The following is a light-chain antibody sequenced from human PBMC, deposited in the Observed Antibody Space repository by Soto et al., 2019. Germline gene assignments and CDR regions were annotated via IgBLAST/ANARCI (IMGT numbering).Light chain of an antibody. CDR3: SSYTSGSTSYV. J-gene: IGLJ1*01. CDR1: SSDVGDYNY. Sequence: QSALTQPDSVSGSPGQSITISCTGTSSDVGDYNYVSWYQHHPGKAPKLMIYEVTNRPSGVSNRFSGSKSGNTASLAISGLQADDEADYYCSSYTSGSTSYVFGTGTKVTVL. CDR2: EVT. V-gene: IGLV2-14*01.